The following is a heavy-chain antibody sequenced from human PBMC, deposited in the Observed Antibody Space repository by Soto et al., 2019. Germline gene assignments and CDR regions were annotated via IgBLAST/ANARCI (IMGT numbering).Heavy chain of an antibody. V-gene: IGHV3-21*01. CDR2: ITSNSIYI. Sequence: EVQLVESGGGLVKPGGSLRLSCAASGFSFSSYSMNWFRQAPGKGLEWVSSITSNSIYIFYTDSVKGRFTISRDNAKNSLSLHMSSLRVGDTAVYYCARDRTTVTNGDFDLWGQGTLVTVSS. CDR3: ARDRTTVTNGDFDL. CDR1: GFSFSSYS. D-gene: IGHD4-17*01. J-gene: IGHJ5*02.